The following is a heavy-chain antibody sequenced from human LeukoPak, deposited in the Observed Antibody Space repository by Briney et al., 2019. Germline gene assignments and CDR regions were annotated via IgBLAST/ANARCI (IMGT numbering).Heavy chain of an antibody. CDR2: IYYSGST. J-gene: IGHJ3*02. V-gene: IGHV4-59*08. CDR3: ARRPSELLWFGEGAYDI. Sequence: SETLSLTCTFSGGSISSYYWSWIRQPPGKGLEWIGYIYYSGSTNYNPSLKSRVTISVDTSKNQFSLKLSSVTAADTAVYYCARRPSELLWFGEGAYDIWGQGTMVTVSS. CDR1: GGSISSYY. D-gene: IGHD3-10*01.